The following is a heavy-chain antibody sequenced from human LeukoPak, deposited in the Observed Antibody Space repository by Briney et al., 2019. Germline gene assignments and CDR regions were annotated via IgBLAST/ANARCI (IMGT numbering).Heavy chain of an antibody. D-gene: IGHD6-19*01. CDR2: IYPGDSDT. CDR3: ARLSFASGWRYMDV. CDR1: GYSFTCHW. Sequence: PGESLKISCRGSGYSFTCHWIGSVRPMPGKGLEWIGTIYPGDSDTTYSPSLQGHFSISADKSINTAYLQWSSLRASDTAMYYCARLSFASGWRYMDVWGKGTTVTVYS. V-gene: IGHV5-51*01. J-gene: IGHJ6*03.